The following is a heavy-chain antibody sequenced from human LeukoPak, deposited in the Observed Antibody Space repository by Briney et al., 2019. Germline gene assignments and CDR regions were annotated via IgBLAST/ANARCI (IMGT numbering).Heavy chain of an antibody. CDR1: GFTFSSYA. CDR2: ISYDGSNK. Sequence: PGGSLRLSCAASGFTFSSYAMHWVRQAPGKGLEWVAVISYDGSNKYYADSVKGRFTISRDNSKNTLYLQMNSLRAEDTAVYYCAKVSGWGGSYRDVSYYYYMDVWGKGTTVTVSS. D-gene: IGHD3-16*02. J-gene: IGHJ6*03. CDR3: AKVSGWGGSYRDVSYYYYMDV. V-gene: IGHV3-30*04.